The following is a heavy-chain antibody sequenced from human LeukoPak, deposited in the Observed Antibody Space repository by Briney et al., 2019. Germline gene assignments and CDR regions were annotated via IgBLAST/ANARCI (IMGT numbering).Heavy chain of an antibody. CDR2: ISGSGDNT. J-gene: IGHJ6*02. Sequence: PGGSLRLSCAASGFTFSSYAMSWVRQAPGKGLEWVSGISGSGDNTYYADSVKGRFTISRDNSKNTLYLQMNSLRAEDTAVYYCAKGDTAMVTGPYYYYYYGMDVWGQGTTVTVSS. D-gene: IGHD5-18*01. CDR1: GFTFSSYA. CDR3: AKGDTAMVTGPYYYYYYGMDV. V-gene: IGHV3-23*01.